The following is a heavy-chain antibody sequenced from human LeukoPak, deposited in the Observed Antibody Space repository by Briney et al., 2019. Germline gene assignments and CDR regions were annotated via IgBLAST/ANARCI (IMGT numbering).Heavy chain of an antibody. Sequence: ASVKVSCKASGYTFTSYAMHWVRQAPGQRLEWMGYINAGNGNTKYSQKFQGRVIITRDTSASTAYMELSRLRSEETAVYYCAREGHDSISWYWDYWGQGTLVTVSS. CDR3: AREGHDSISWYWDY. CDR2: INAGNGNT. V-gene: IGHV1-3*01. CDR1: GYTFTSYA. D-gene: IGHD6-13*01. J-gene: IGHJ4*02.